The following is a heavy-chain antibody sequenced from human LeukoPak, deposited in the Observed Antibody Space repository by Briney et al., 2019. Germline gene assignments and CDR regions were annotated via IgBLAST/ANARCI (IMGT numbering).Heavy chain of an antibody. D-gene: IGHD6-13*01. CDR3: ARRGIAAAGYFDY. Sequence: PPGGSLRLSCAASGFTFSSYGMHWVRQAPGKGLEWVAVIWYDGSNKYYADSVKGRFTISRDNSKNTLYLQMNSLRAEDTAVYYCARRGIAAAGYFDYWGQGTLVTVSS. J-gene: IGHJ4*02. CDR1: GFTFSSYG. CDR2: IWYDGSNK. V-gene: IGHV3-33*08.